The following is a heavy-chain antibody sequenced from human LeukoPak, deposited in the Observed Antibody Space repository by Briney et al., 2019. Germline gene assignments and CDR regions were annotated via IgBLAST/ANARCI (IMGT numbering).Heavy chain of an antibody. D-gene: IGHD6-13*01. Sequence: SETLSLTCTVSGGSISSNYWSWIRQPAGKGLEWIGRIYTSGSTNYNPSLKSRVTMSVDTSKSQFSLKLSSVTAADTAVYYCARGLSSSWYWFDPWGQGTLVTVSS. CDR1: GGSISSNY. CDR2: IYTSGST. V-gene: IGHV4-4*07. CDR3: ARGLSSSWYWFDP. J-gene: IGHJ5*02.